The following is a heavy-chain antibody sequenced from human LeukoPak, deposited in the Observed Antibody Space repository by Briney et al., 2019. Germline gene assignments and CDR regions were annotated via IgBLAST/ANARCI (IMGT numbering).Heavy chain of an antibody. V-gene: IGHV3-30*02. CDR3: AKAQGIAVAMNYYYYGMDV. CDR2: IRYDGSNK. CDR1: GYSFTSYW. J-gene: IGHJ6*02. Sequence: GESLKISCKGSGYSFTSYWIGWVRQAPGKGLEWVGFIRYDGSNKYYADSVKGRFTISRDNSKNTLYLQMISLRAEDTAVYYCAKAQGIAVAMNYYYYGMDVWGQGTTVTVSS. D-gene: IGHD6-19*01.